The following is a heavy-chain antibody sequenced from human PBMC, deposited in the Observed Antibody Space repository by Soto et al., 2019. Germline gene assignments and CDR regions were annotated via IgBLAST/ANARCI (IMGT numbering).Heavy chain of an antibody. V-gene: IGHV4-61*01. CDR3: ARGRSTSGYSNFDP. Sequence: LSLTCTVSGGSVNSDTFYWSWIRQPPGRGLEWIGYIYYTGSTNYNPSPKSRVTISVDTSRNQFSLKLSSVTAADTGVYYCARGRSTSGYSNFDPWGQGTLVTVSS. CDR2: IYYTGST. CDR1: GGSVNSDTFY. D-gene: IGHD5-12*01. J-gene: IGHJ5*02.